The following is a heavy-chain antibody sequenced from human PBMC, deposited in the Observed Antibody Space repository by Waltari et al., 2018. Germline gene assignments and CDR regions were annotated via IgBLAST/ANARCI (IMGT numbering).Heavy chain of an antibody. V-gene: IGHV1-2*02. Sequence: QVQLVQSGAEEKKPGASVKVSCKASGYTFTGYYIHWVRQAPGQGLEWMGRINPHSGGTVYAQKFQGSVTMTRDTSITTAYMELSSLRSDDTAVYYCARDRGDYYGSGSYWDYWGQGALVTVSS. CDR2: INPHSGGT. CDR1: GYTFTGYY. J-gene: IGHJ4*02. D-gene: IGHD3-10*01. CDR3: ARDRGDYYGSGSYWDY.